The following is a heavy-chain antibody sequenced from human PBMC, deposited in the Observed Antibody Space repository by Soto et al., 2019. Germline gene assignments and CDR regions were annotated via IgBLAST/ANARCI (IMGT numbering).Heavy chain of an antibody. CDR1: GFTFRTYS. CDR3: ARDRYESATVTTLAYVAFDI. V-gene: IGHV3-21*01. Sequence: GGSLRLSCAASGFTFRTYSMNWVRQAPGKGLEWVSSISSSRSYIYYADSVKGRFTISRDNAKNSLYLQMNSLRAEDTAVYYCARDRYESATVTTLAYVAFDIWGQGTVVTVSS. D-gene: IGHD4-17*01. CDR2: ISSSRSYI. J-gene: IGHJ3*02.